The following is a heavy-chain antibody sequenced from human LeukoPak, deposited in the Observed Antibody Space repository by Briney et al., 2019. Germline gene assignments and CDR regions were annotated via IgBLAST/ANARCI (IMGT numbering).Heavy chain of an antibody. CDR3: ARGGSSSSYYNNYGMDV. CDR1: GYSLTSFD. Sequence: GASVKVSCEASGYSLTSFDINWVRQGSGQGLEWMGWMNPKGGNTGYAPTFQGRVTITRDTSIDTAFMELSSLRPDDTAVYYCARGGSSSSYYNNYGMDVWGQGTTITVSS. D-gene: IGHD6-13*01. J-gene: IGHJ6*02. CDR2: MNPKGGNT. V-gene: IGHV1-8*01.